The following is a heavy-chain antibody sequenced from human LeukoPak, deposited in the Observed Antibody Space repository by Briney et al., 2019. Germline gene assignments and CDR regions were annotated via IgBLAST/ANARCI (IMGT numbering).Heavy chain of an antibody. CDR2: TYYRSKWYN. D-gene: IGHD2-2*01. Sequence: SQTLSLTCAISGDSVSSNSAAWNWIRQSPSRGLEWLGRTYYRSKWYNDYALSVKSRITINPDTSKNQFSLQLNSVTPEDTAVYYCAREPNIVVVPAALGGLQYNWFDPWGQGTLVTVSS. J-gene: IGHJ5*02. CDR1: GDSVSSNSAA. CDR3: AREPNIVVVPAALGGLQYNWFDP. V-gene: IGHV6-1*01.